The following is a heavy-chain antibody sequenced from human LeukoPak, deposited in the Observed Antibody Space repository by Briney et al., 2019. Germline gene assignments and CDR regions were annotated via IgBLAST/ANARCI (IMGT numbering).Heavy chain of an antibody. CDR3: ARNYDFWSGSLPFDY. Sequence: ASVKVSCKASVYTFTSYGIRWVRQAPGQGLEWMGWISAYNGNTNYAQKLQGRVTMTTDTSTSTAYMELRSLRSDDTAVYYCARNYDFWSGSLPFDYWGQGTLVTVSS. D-gene: IGHD3-3*01. CDR1: VYTFTSYG. CDR2: ISAYNGNT. V-gene: IGHV1-18*01. J-gene: IGHJ4*02.